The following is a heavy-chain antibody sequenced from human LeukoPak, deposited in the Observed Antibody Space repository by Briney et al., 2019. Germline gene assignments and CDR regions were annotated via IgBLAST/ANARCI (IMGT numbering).Heavy chain of an antibody. V-gene: IGHV3-23*01. CDR3: ARSIAVAGTKFGSFDY. J-gene: IGHJ4*02. Sequence: GGSLRLSCAASGFTFSSYAMSWVRQAPGKGLEWVSAISGSGGSTYYADSVKGRFTISRDNAKNSLYLQMNSLRAEDTAVYYCARSIAVAGTKFGSFDYWGQGTLVTVSS. CDR1: GFTFSSYA. CDR2: ISGSGGST. D-gene: IGHD6-19*01.